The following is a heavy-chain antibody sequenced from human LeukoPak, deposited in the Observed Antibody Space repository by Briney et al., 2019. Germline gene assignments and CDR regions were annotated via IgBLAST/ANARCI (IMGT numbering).Heavy chain of an antibody. CDR2: IYYSGST. J-gene: IGHJ6*02. Sequence: SETLSLTRTVSGGSISSSSYYWGWIRQPPGKGLEWIGSIYYSGSTYYNPSLKSRVTISVDTSKNQFSLKLSSVTAADTAVYYCARCPDYYYYGMDVWGQGTTVTVSS. D-gene: IGHD5/OR15-5a*01. CDR1: GGSISSSSYY. CDR3: ARCPDYYYYGMDV. V-gene: IGHV4-39*01.